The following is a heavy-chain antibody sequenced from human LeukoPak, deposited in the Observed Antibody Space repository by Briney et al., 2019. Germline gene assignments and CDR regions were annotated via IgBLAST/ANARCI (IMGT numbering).Heavy chain of an antibody. CDR3: ARAGGFQVVPAAYGMDV. D-gene: IGHD2-2*01. CDR2: IIPIFGTA. J-gene: IGHJ6*02. Sequence: SVKVSCKASGGTFTSYAISWVRQAPGQGLEWMGGIIPIFGTANYAQKFQGRVTITADESTSTAYMELSSLRSEDTAVYYCARAGGFQVVPAAYGMDVWGQGTTVTVSS. CDR1: GGTFTSYA. V-gene: IGHV1-69*13.